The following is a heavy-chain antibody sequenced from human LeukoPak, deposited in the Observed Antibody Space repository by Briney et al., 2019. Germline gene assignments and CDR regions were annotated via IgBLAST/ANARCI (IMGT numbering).Heavy chain of an antibody. V-gene: IGHV3-21*01. J-gene: IGHJ3*02. CDR2: ISSSSSYI. CDR3: ARAPRYYDILTGYSMQDAFDI. CDR1: RFTFSSYS. D-gene: IGHD3-9*01. Sequence: GGSLRLSCAASRFTFSSYSMNWVRQAPGKGLEWVSSISSSSSYIYYADSVRGRFTISRDNAKNSLYLQMNSLRAEDTAVYYCARAPRYYDILTGYSMQDAFDIWGQGTMVTVSS.